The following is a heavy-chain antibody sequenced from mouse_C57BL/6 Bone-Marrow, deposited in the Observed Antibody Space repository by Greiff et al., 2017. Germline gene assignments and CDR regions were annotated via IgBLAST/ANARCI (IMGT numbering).Heavy chain of an antibody. J-gene: IGHJ2*01. CDR1: GYTFTDYY. CDR2: IYPGSGNT. D-gene: IGHD3-3*01. CDR3: ARSPGPYFDY. V-gene: IGHV1-76*01. Sequence: VMLVESGAELVRPGASVKLSCKASGYTFTDYYINWVKQRPGQGLEWIARIYPGSGNTYYNEKFKGKATLTAEKSSSTAYMQLSSLTSEDSAVYFCARSPGPYFDYWGQGTTLTVSS.